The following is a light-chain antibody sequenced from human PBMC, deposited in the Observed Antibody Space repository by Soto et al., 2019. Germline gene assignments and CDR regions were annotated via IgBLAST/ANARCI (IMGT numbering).Light chain of an antibody. CDR1: SGDVGGYNY. CDR2: DVS. Sequence: ALTQPASVSGSPGQSITISCTGTSGDVGGYNYVSWYQQHPGKAPKLMIYDVSNRPSGVSNRFSGCKSGNTASLTISGLQAEDEADYYCSSYTSSSHYVFGTGTKVTVL. V-gene: IGLV2-14*01. J-gene: IGLJ1*01. CDR3: SSYTSSSHYV.